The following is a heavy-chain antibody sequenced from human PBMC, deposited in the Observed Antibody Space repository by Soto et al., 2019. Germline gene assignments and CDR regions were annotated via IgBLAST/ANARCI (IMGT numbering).Heavy chain of an antibody. CDR3: ARVVLTITRGAFDA. CDR1: GGSISSSHW. J-gene: IGHJ3*01. CDR2: ISHSGTS. V-gene: IGHV4-4*02. Sequence: QVQLQESGPGLVKPSGTLSLTCAVSGGSISSSHWWTWVRQSPGKGLESIGEISHSGTSNSYPSLNSRVTLSLDKSKNHVSLTLTSVTAADTAVYYCARVVLTITRGAFDAWGQGTLVIVSS. D-gene: IGHD3-9*01.